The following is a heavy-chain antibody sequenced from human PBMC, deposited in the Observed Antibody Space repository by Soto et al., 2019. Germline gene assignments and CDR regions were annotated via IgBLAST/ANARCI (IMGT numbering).Heavy chain of an antibody. Sequence: GGSLRLSCAASGFTFSSYGMHWVRQAPGKGLEWVAVIWYDGSNKYYADSVKGRFTISRDNSKNTLYLQMNSLRAEDTAVYYCARHNWNYGYYFDYWSQGTLVTVSS. CDR1: GFTFSSYG. D-gene: IGHD1-7*01. J-gene: IGHJ4*02. V-gene: IGHV3-33*01. CDR3: ARHNWNYGYYFDY. CDR2: IWYDGSNK.